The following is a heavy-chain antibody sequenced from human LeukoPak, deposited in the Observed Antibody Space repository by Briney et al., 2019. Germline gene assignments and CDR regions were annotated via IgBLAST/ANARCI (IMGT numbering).Heavy chain of an antibody. CDR1: GFSFSDFY. Sequence: PGGSLRLSCAASGFSFSDFYMSWIRQAPGMGLEWISYIGTRSNPIYYADSVKGRFTISRDDANNSLFLQMNSLRADDTAVYYCARVRGSYWYFDLWGRGTLVTVSS. CDR3: ARVRGSYWYFDL. J-gene: IGHJ2*01. D-gene: IGHD1-26*01. V-gene: IGHV3-11*04. CDR2: IGTRSNPI.